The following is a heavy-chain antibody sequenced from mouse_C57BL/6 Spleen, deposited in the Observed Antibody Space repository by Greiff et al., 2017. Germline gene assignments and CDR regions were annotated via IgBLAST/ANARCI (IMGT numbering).Heavy chain of an antibody. J-gene: IGHJ3*01. V-gene: IGHV14-4*01. CDR3: TTNVDYSAWFAY. D-gene: IGHD2-4*01. CDR2: IDPETGDT. CDR1: GFNITDDY. Sequence: EVQLQQSGAELVRPGASVKLSCTASGFNITDDYMHWVKQRPEQGLEWIGWIDPETGDTEYASKFQGKATITADTSSNTAYLQLSSLTAEDTAVYYCTTNVDYSAWFAYWGQGTLVTVSA.